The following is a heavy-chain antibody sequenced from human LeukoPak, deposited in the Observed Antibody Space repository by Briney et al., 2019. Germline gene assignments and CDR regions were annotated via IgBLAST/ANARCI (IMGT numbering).Heavy chain of an antibody. CDR2: INTNTGNP. J-gene: IGHJ3*02. D-gene: IGHD3-16*02. CDR3: ARVVGDYVWGSYRHGGAFDI. Sequence: ASVKVSCKASGYTFTSYAMNWVRQAPGQGLVWMGWINTNTGNPTYAQGFTGRFVFSLDTSVSTAYLQISSLKAEDTAVYYCARVVGDYVWGSYRHGGAFDIWGQGTMATVSS. V-gene: IGHV7-4-1*02. CDR1: GYTFTSYA.